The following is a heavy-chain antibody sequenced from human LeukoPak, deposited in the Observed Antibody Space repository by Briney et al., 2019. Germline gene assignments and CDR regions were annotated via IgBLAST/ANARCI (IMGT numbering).Heavy chain of an antibody. CDR3: ARDIATIFGVVSGVDY. V-gene: IGHV1-46*01. CDR2: INPSGGST. Sequence: ASVKVSCKASGYTFTSYYMHWVRQAPGQGLEWMGIINPSGGSTSYAQKFQGRVTMTRDTSTSTAYMELSSLRSEDTAVYYCARDIATIFGVVSGVDYWGQGTLVTVSS. D-gene: IGHD3-3*01. J-gene: IGHJ4*02. CDR1: GYTFTSYY.